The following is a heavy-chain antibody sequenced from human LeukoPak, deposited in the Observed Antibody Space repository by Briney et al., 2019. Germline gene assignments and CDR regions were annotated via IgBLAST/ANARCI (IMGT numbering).Heavy chain of an antibody. Sequence: GGSLRLSCPVSGFTFSNYAMSWVRQAPGKGLEWVSTISGGGGSTYYADSVKGRFTISRDNSKNTLYLQMNSLRAEDTAVYYCAKEVIPAAIVFDPWGQGTLVTVSS. V-gene: IGHV3-23*01. CDR3: AKEVIPAAIVFDP. J-gene: IGHJ5*02. CDR2: ISGGGGST. D-gene: IGHD2-2*01. CDR1: GFTFSNYA.